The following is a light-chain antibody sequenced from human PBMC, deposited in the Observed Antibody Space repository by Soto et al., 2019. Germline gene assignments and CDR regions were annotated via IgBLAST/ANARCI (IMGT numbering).Light chain of an antibody. CDR1: QSVSSSY. Sequence: EIVLTQSPATLSLSPGERATLYCRASQSVSSSYFAWYQQKPGQAPRLLIYGASSRATGIPDRFSGSGSGTDFPLTISRLEPEDFAVYYCQQFGSSPLTFGGGTKVDIK. J-gene: IGKJ4*01. CDR2: GAS. V-gene: IGKV3-20*01. CDR3: QQFGSSPLT.